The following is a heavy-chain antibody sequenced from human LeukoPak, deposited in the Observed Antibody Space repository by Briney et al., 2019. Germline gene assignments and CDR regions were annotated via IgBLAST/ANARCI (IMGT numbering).Heavy chain of an antibody. J-gene: IGHJ3*02. CDR1: GGSISSSSYY. CDR2: IYYSGST. CDR3: ARPRGTGWLAPRRDAFDI. D-gene: IGHD6-19*01. Sequence: SETLSLTCTVSGGSISSSSYYWGWIRQPPGKGLEWIGSIYYSGSTYYNPSLKSRVTISVDTSKNQFSLKLSSVTAADTAVYYCARPRGTGWLAPRRDAFDIWGQGTMVTVSS. V-gene: IGHV4-39*07.